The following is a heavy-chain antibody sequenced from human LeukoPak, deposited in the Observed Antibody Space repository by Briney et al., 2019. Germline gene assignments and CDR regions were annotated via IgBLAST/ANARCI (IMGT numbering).Heavy chain of an antibody. CDR1: GFTFSSYA. V-gene: IGHV3-23*01. CDR3: AKDRAGDRERGYDAFDI. D-gene: IGHD6-25*01. J-gene: IGHJ3*02. Sequence: GGSLRLSCAASGFTFSSYAMSWVRQAPGKGLEWVSAISGSGGSTYYADSVKGRFTISRDNSKNTLYLQMNSLRAEDTAVYYCAKDRAGDRERGYDAFDIWGQGTMVTVSS. CDR2: ISGSGGST.